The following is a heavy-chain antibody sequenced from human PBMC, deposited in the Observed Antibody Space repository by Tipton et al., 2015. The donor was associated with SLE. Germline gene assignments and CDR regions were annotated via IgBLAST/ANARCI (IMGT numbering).Heavy chain of an antibody. CDR2: IYYSGSS. CDR1: GASISSGGYY. J-gene: IGHJ2*01. D-gene: IGHD3-10*01. CDR3: ARGTMVNLGYFDL. V-gene: IGHV4-61*08. Sequence: TLSLTCTVSGASISSGGYYWSWIRQPPGKGLEWIANIYYSGSSNYNPSLKGRVAISQDTSKNQFSLRLNSVTAADTAVYYCARGTMVNLGYFDLWGRVTLVTVSS.